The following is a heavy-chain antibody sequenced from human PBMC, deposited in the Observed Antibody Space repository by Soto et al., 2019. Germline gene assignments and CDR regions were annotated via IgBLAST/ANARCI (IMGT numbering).Heavy chain of an antibody. D-gene: IGHD2-15*01. Sequence: GGSLRLFCAASGFTFSSYAMSWVRQAPGKGLEWVSAISGSGGSTYYADSVKGRFTISRDNSKNTLYLQMNSLRAEDTAVYYCAKGIRFIVVVVAATGFDAFDIWRQGTMVTVSS. CDR1: GFTFSSYA. CDR2: ISGSGGST. CDR3: AKGIRFIVVVVAATGFDAFDI. J-gene: IGHJ3*02. V-gene: IGHV3-23*01.